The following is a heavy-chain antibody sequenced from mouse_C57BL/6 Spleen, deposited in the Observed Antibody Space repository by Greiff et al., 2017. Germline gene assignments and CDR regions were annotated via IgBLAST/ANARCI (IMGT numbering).Heavy chain of an antibody. D-gene: IGHD4-1*01. CDR3: ARRGANWDRYFDY. J-gene: IGHJ2*01. Sequence: VQLQQSGAELVRPGASVKLSCKASGYTFTDYYINWVKQRPGQGLEWIARIYPGSGNTYYNEKFKGKATLTAEKSSSTAYMQLSSLTSEDSAVYFCARRGANWDRYFDYWGQGTTLTVSS. CDR2: IYPGSGNT. CDR1: GYTFTDYY. V-gene: IGHV1-76*01.